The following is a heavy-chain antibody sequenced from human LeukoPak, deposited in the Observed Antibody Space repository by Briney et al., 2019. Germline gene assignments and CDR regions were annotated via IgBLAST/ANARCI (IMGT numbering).Heavy chain of an antibody. CDR2: INHSGST. CDR1: GGSFSGYY. D-gene: IGHD3-22*01. Sequence: PSETLSLTCAVYGGSFSGYYWSWIRQPPGKGLEWIGEINHSGSTNYNPSLKSRVTISVDTSKNQFSLKLSSVTAADTAVYYCTRGSYDSSGYEFGTASTGGQGTLVTVSS. CDR3: TRGSYDSSGYEFGTAST. J-gene: IGHJ4*02. V-gene: IGHV4-34*01.